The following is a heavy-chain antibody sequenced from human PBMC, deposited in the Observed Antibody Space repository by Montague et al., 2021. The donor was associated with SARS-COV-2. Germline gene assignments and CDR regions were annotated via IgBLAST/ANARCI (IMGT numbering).Heavy chain of an antibody. J-gene: IGHJ4*02. Sequence: SETLSLTCTVSGYSISSGYYWGWIRQPPGKGLEWIGSIYHSGSTYYSPSLKSRVTISVDTSKNQFSLKLSSVTAADTAVYYCASSYDSTGHVGYWGQGTLVTVSS. V-gene: IGHV4-38-2*02. CDR2: IYHSGST. D-gene: IGHD3-22*01. CDR3: ASSYDSTGHVGY. CDR1: GYSISSGYY.